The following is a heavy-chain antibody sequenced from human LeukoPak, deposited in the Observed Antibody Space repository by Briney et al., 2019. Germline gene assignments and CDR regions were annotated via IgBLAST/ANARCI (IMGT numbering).Heavy chain of an antibody. J-gene: IGHJ4*02. Sequence: GGSLRLSCAASGFTLSSYAMSWVRQAPGKGLNWVSAISGSGGSTYYADSVKGRFTIPRDNSKNTLYLQVNSLRAEDTAVYYCAKASHYDNSGYQYYFDYWGQGTLVTVSS. V-gene: IGHV3-23*01. CDR2: ISGSGGST. D-gene: IGHD3-22*01. CDR3: AKASHYDNSGYQYYFDY. CDR1: GFTLSSYA.